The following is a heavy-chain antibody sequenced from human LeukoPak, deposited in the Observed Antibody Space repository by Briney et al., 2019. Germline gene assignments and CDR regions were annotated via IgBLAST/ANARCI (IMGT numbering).Heavy chain of an antibody. J-gene: IGHJ4*02. Sequence: PGGSLRLSCAASGFTSSSYWMSWVRQAPGKGLEWVANIKQDGSEKYYVDSVKGRFTISRDNAKNSLYLQMNSLRAEDTAVYYCARYIVVVPAAMFDYWGQGTLVTVSS. V-gene: IGHV3-7*03. D-gene: IGHD2-2*01. CDR3: ARYIVVVPAAMFDY. CDR1: GFTSSSYW. CDR2: IKQDGSEK.